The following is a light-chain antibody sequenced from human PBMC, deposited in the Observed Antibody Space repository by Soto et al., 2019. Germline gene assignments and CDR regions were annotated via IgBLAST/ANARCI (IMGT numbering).Light chain of an antibody. CDR1: QSVSSN. V-gene: IGKV3-15*01. CDR3: QHYHNWPPWT. Sequence: EIVMTQSPATLSVSPGERATLSCRASQSVSSNLAGYQQKPGKAPRLLIYGASTRATGIPPSFSGSGSGTEFILTISSLLSDYFAVYYCQHYHNWPPWTFGQGTKVEIK. J-gene: IGKJ1*01. CDR2: GAS.